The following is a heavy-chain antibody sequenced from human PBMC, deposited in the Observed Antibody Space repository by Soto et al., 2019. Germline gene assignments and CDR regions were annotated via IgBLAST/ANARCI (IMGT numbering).Heavy chain of an antibody. CDR3: ARALWRDDYNWGYFDL. V-gene: IGHV3-30-3*01. D-gene: IGHD4-4*01. CDR2: ISYDGSNK. J-gene: IGHJ2*01. Sequence: PGWSHRLSYASSGFTSSSSAMHRVRQDPSNGLEWVAVISYDGSNKYYADSVKGRFTISRDNSKNTLYLQMNSLRAEDKAVYYCARALWRDDYNWGYFDLWGRGSLVTVSS. CDR1: GFTSSSSA.